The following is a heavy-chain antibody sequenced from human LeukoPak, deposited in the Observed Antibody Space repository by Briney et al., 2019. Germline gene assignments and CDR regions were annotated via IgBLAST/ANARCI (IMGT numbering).Heavy chain of an antibody. Sequence: ASETLSLTCTVSGGSISSYYWSWIRQPPGKGLEWIGYIYYSGSTNYNPSLKSRVTISVDTSKNQFSLKLSSVTAADTAVYYCARTQYSSSWYGYGYWFDPWGQGTLVTVSS. J-gene: IGHJ5*02. D-gene: IGHD6-13*01. CDR2: IYYSGST. CDR1: GGSISSYY. CDR3: ARTQYSSSWYGYGYWFDP. V-gene: IGHV4-59*01.